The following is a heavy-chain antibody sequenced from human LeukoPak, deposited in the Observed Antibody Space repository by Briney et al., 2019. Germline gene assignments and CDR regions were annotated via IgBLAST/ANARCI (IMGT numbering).Heavy chain of an antibody. CDR1: GFPFSSYS. CDR2: ISSSSSYI. V-gene: IGHV3-21*01. J-gene: IGHJ5*02. Sequence: PGGSLRLSCAASGFPFSSYSMNWVRQAPGKGLEWVSSISSSSSYIYYADSVKGRFTISRDNAKTSLYLQMKSLRAEDTAVYYCARELSPAHGKNWFDLWGQGTLVTVSS. CDR3: ARELSPAHGKNWFDL. D-gene: IGHD1-14*01.